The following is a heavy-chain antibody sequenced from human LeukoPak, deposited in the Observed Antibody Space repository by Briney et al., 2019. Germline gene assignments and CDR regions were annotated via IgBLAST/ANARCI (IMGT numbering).Heavy chain of an antibody. Sequence: ASVKVSCKASGGTFSSYAISWVRQAPGQGLEWMGRIIPILGIANYAQKFQGRVTITADKTTGTAYMDLSSLRSEDTAVYYCARTSYNDSSGNSLSYDFDYWGQGTLVTVSS. D-gene: IGHD3-22*01. CDR1: GGTFSSYA. J-gene: IGHJ4*02. CDR2: IIPILGIA. CDR3: ARTSYNDSSGNSLSYDFDY. V-gene: IGHV1-69*04.